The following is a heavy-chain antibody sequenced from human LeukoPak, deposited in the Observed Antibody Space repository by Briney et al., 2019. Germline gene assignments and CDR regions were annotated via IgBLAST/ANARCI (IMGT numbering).Heavy chain of an antibody. CDR2: ISSSSSTI. V-gene: IGHV3-48*01. Sequence: GGSLRLSCAASGFTFSTYSMNWVRQAPGKGLEWVSYISSSSSTIFYADSVEGRFTISRDNAKHSLYLQMNSLRAEDTAVYYCARCPYSFGFAPPQYWGQGTPVTVSS. CDR1: GFTFSTYS. J-gene: IGHJ4*02. D-gene: IGHD5-18*01. CDR3: ARCPYSFGFAPPQY.